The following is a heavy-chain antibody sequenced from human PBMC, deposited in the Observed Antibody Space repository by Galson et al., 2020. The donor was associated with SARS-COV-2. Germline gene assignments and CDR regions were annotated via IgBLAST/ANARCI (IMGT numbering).Heavy chain of an antibody. V-gene: IGHV3-48*03. Sequence: GASLKISCAASGFTFSSYEMNWVRQAPGKGLEWVSYISSSGSTIYYADSVKGRFTISRDNAKNSLYLQMNSLRAEDTAVYYCARVGYCSSTSCYVEWGFDYWGQGTLVTVSS. D-gene: IGHD2-2*01. J-gene: IGHJ4*02. CDR1: GFTFSSYE. CDR2: ISSSGSTI. CDR3: ARVGYCSSTSCYVEWGFDY.